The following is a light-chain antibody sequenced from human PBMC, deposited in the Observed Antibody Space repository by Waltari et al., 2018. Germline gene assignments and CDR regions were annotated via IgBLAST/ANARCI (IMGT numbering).Light chain of an antibody. CDR2: GAS. CDR3: QQYDGSVLT. CDR1: QTINNNF. Sequence: IVLTQSPDTLSLSPGQRATPSCRASQTINNNFLVWYQQKPGQAPRLIIHGASSRATGFPDRFSGSGSGTDFTLTISSLKPEDSAVYYCQQYDGSVLTFGGGTKVEI. V-gene: IGKV3-20*01. J-gene: IGKJ4*01.